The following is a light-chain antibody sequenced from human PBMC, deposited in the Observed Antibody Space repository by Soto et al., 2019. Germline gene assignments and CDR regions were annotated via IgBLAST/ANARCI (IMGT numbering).Light chain of an antibody. V-gene: IGKV3-15*01. CDR2: GAS. J-gene: IGKJ1*01. CDR3: QQYNSYSGT. CDR1: QSVRSN. Sequence: ETVMTQSPATLPVSPGERATLSCRASQSVRSNLAWYQQKPGQAPRLLIYGASTRATGVPARFSGSGSGTEFTLTINSLQPDDFATYYCQQYNSYSGTFGQGTKVEIK.